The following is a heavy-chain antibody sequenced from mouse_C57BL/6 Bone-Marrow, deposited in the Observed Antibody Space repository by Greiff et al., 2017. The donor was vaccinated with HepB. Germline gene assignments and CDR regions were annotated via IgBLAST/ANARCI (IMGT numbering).Heavy chain of an antibody. J-gene: IGHJ3*01. D-gene: IGHD2-4*01. CDR1: GYSITSGYY. Sequence: EVKLQESGPGLVKPSQSLSLTCSVTGYSITSGYYWNWIRQFPGNKLEWMGYISYDGSNNYNPSLKNRISITRDTSKNQFFLKLNSVTTEDTATYYCARGYDYAWFAYWGQGTLVTVSA. CDR3: ARGYDYAWFAY. CDR2: ISYDGSN. V-gene: IGHV3-6*01.